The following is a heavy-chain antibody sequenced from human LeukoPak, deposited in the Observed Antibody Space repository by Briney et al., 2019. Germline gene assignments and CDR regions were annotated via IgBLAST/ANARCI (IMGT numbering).Heavy chain of an antibody. CDR1: GFTFSSYS. J-gene: IGHJ3*02. Sequence: GGSLRLSCAASGFTFSSYSMNWVRQAPGKGLEWVSSISSSSSYIYYADSVKGRFTISRDNAKNSLYLQMNSLRAEDTAVYYCARPPNFSGSLDAFDIWGQGTMVTVSS. V-gene: IGHV3-21*01. CDR3: ARPPNFSGSLDAFDI. CDR2: ISSSSSYI. D-gene: IGHD1-26*01.